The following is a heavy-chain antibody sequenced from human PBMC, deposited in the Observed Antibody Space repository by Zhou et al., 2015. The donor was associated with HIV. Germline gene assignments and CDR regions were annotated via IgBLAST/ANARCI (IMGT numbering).Heavy chain of an antibody. CDR2: IIPILGIA. V-gene: IGHV1-69*02. D-gene: IGHD3-3*01. Sequence: QVQLVQSGAEVKKPGSSVKVSCKASGGTFSSYTISWVRQAPGQGLEWMGRIIPILGIANYAQKFQGRVTITADKSTSTAYMELSSLRSEDTAVYYCASPPRSGYHDPWGMDVWGQGTTVTVSS. CDR3: ASPPRSGYHDPWGMDV. J-gene: IGHJ6*02. CDR1: GGTFSSYT.